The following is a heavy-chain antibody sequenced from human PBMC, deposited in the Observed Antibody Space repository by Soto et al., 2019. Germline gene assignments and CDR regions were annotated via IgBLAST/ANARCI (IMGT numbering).Heavy chain of an antibody. D-gene: IGHD5-12*01. CDR1: GGTFSSYT. Sequence: QVQLVQSGAEVKKPGSSVTVSYKASGGTFSSYTISWVRQAPGQGLEWMGGIIPIFGTANYAQKFQGRVTXPXXXSXXTAYMELSSLRSEDTAVYYCARGNHRWLQLWYFDLWGRGTLVTVSS. V-gene: IGHV1-69*05. J-gene: IGHJ2*01. CDR3: ARGNHRWLQLWYFDL. CDR2: IIPIFGTA.